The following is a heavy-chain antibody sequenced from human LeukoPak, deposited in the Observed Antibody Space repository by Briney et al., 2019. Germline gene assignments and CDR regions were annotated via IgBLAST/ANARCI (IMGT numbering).Heavy chain of an antibody. Sequence: GGSLRLSCVASGVNFITYGMDWVRQAPGKGLEWVALIRNDGSNKYYADSVKGRFTISRDNSKNTLYLQMNSLRAEDTGVYYCAKDSSTSCHDWGQGTLVTVSS. J-gene: IGHJ4*02. CDR3: AKDSSTSCHD. D-gene: IGHD2-2*01. CDR2: IRNDGSNK. CDR1: GVNFITYG. V-gene: IGHV3-30*02.